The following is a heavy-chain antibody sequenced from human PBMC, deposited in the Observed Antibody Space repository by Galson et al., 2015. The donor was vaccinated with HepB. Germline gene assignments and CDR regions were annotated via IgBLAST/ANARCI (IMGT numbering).Heavy chain of an antibody. CDR1: GDSVSSTTAT. CDR3: ARVVTGHFDY. CDR2: AYYRSRWYI. D-gene: IGHD3-9*01. V-gene: IGHV6-1*01. Sequence: CAISGDSVSSTTATWNWIRQSPSRGLEWLGRAYYRSRWYIDYAVSVKSRIIIKPDTFKNQFSLQLNSVTPEDAAIYFCARVVTGHFDYWGQGTLVTVSS. J-gene: IGHJ4*02.